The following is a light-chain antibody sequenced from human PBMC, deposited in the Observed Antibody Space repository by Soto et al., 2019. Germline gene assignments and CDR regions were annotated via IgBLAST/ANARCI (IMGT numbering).Light chain of an antibody. J-gene: IGLJ1*01. V-gene: IGLV2-14*03. CDR3: ASYTSSSTLYV. Sequence: QSALTQPASVSGSPGQSITISCTGTSSDVGGYNYVSWYQQHTGKAPKLMIYDDSNRPSGVSNRFSGSKSANTASLTISGLQAEDEADYYCASYTSSSTLYVFGTGTKLTVL. CDR1: SSDVGGYNY. CDR2: DDS.